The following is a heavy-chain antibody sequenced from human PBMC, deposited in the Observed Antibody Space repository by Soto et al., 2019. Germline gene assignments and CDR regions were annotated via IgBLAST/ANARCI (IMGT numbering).Heavy chain of an antibody. CDR3: ARQAIFGVIIIAFDI. CDR1: GYSFSSCW. CDR2: IDPSDSYT. D-gene: IGHD3-3*01. J-gene: IGHJ3*02. V-gene: IGHV5-10-1*01. Sequence: VESLKISCKGSGYSFSSCWITWVRQLPGKGLEWMGRIDPSDSYTNYSPSFQGHVTISADKSISTAYLQWSSLKASDTAMYYCARQAIFGVIIIAFDIWGQGTMVTVSS.